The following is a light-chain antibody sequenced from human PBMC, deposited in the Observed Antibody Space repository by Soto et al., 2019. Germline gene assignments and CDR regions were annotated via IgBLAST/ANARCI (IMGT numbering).Light chain of an antibody. V-gene: IGKV3-20*01. CDR1: QTISSRH. CDR2: AAS. J-gene: IGKJ1*01. CDR3: RPYHISRT. Sequence: IVLTQAPGTLSLSPGERATLSCRTSQTISSRHLAWYQQRPGQPPRLLIHAASSRATGIPERFSGIGSGTDFTLTISRLEPEDFAMYYCRPYHISRTFGQGTKVEI.